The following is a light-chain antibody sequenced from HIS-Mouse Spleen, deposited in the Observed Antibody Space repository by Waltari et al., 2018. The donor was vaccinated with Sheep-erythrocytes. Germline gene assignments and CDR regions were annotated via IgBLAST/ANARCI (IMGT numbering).Light chain of an antibody. V-gene: IGLV2-14*01. CDR1: SRDVGGYTY. Sequence: QSALTQPASVSGSPGQSITISCTGTSRDVGGYTYVSWYQPHPGKAPKLMIYEVSNRPSGVSNRFSGSKSGNTASLTISGLQAEDEADYYCSSYTSSSTWVFGGGTKLTVL. CDR3: SSYTSSSTWV. J-gene: IGLJ3*02. CDR2: EVS.